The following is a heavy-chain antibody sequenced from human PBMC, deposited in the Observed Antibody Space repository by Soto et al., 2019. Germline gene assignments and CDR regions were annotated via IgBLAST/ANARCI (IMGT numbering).Heavy chain of an antibody. CDR1: GFTFSSYA. Sequence: GGSLRLACAASGFTFSSYAMSWVRQAPGKGLEWVSAISGSGGSTYYADSVKGRFTISRDNSKNTLYLQMNSLRAEDTAVYYCAKGSENSPNYYYYYIDVWAKGTTVTVSS. V-gene: IGHV3-23*01. CDR2: ISGSGGST. D-gene: IGHD4-4*01. J-gene: IGHJ6*03. CDR3: AKGSENSPNYYYYYIDV.